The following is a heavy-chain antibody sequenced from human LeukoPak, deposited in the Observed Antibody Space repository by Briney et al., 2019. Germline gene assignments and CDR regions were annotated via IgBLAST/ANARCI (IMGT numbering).Heavy chain of an antibody. CDR2: INHSGST. V-gene: IGHV4-34*01. CDR3: ARGGMTTRPGGVY. CDR1: GGSFSGYY. J-gene: IGHJ4*02. Sequence: SETLSLTCAVYGGSFSGYYWSWIRQPPGKGLEWIGEINHSGSTNYNPSLTSRGTISVDTSKNQFSLKLSSVTAADTAVYYCARGGMTTRPGGVYWGQGTLVTVSS. D-gene: IGHD4-11*01.